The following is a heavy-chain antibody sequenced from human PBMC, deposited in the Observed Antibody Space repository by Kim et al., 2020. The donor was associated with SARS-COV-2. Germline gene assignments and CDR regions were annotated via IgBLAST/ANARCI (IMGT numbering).Heavy chain of an antibody. V-gene: IGHV4-39*01. D-gene: IGHD3-9*01. CDR3: ARHSAYYDILTGYFDY. J-gene: IGHJ4*02. Sequence: SPKSRVTISVDTSKNQFSLKLSSVSAADTAVYYCARHSAYYDILTGYFDYWGQGTLVTVSS.